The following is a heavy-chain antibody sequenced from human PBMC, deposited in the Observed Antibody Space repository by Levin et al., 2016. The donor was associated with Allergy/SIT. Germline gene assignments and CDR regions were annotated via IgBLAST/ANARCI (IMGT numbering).Heavy chain of an antibody. J-gene: IGHJ4*02. V-gene: IGHV1-2*02. CDR3: VRDHLYCNDGGSC. CDR2: INPDSGVT. Sequence: WVRQAPGQGLEWMGCINPDSGVTDSAQSFQGRVTMTRDTSISTVYMELSRLRSDDTALYYCVRDHLYCNDGGSCWGQGTLVTVSS. D-gene: IGHD2/OR15-2a*01.